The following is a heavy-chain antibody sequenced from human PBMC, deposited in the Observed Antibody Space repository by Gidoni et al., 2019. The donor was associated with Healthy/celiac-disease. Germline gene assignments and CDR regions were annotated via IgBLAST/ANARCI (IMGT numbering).Heavy chain of an antibody. CDR1: GFSLSTSGVG. CDR2: IDWDDDK. D-gene: IGHD2-2*01. CDR3: AQKRWTAAFDY. V-gene: IGHV2-5*02. Sequence: QITLKESGPTLVKPTQTLTLTCTFSGFSLSTSGVGVGWIRQPPGKALEWLALIDWDDDKRYSPSLKSRLTITKDTSKNQVVLTMTNMDPVDTATYYCAQKRWTAAFDYWGQGTLVTVSS. J-gene: IGHJ4*02.